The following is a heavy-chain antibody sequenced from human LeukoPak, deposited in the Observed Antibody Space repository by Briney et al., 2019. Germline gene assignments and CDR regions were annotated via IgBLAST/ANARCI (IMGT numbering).Heavy chain of an antibody. J-gene: IGHJ6*03. Sequence: SEALSLTCAVYGGSFSGYYWSWIRQPPGKGLEWIGEINHSGSTNYNPSLKSRVTISVDTSKNQFSLKLSSVTAADTAVYYCARGYYYMDVWGKGTTVTVSS. CDR3: ARGYYYMDV. CDR1: GGSFSGYY. V-gene: IGHV4-34*01. CDR2: INHSGST.